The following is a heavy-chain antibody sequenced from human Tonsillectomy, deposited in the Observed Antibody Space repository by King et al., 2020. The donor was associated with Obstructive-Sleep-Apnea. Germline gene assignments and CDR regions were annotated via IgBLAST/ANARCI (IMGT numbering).Heavy chain of an antibody. J-gene: IGHJ4*02. CDR3: ATVAVSTATYFFDY. CDR2: SNPNSGGT. D-gene: IGHD4-17*01. Sequence: VQLVESGAEVKKPGASVKVSCKASGYTFTGYYIHWVRQAPGQGLEWMGWSNPNSGGTNYAQKFQGRVTMTRDTSISTAYMELSRLISDDTAVYYCATVAVSTATYFFDYWGQGTLVTVSS. CDR1: GYTFTGYY. V-gene: IGHV1-2*02.